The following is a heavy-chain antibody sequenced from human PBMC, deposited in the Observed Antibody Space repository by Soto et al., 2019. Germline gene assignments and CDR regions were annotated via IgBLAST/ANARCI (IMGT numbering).Heavy chain of an antibody. D-gene: IGHD1-26*01. J-gene: IGHJ4*02. CDR2: IGPGSGAT. Sequence: ASVKVSCKASGYTFTGHYIHWVRQAPQQGPEWMGEIGPGSGATRYAQKFQGRVTMTMDTSITTVYMELKNLSPDDTAVYYCGRGRSGQIVVFYWGQGTPVTVSS. CDR3: GRGRSGQIVVFY. CDR1: GYTFTGHY. V-gene: IGHV1-2*02.